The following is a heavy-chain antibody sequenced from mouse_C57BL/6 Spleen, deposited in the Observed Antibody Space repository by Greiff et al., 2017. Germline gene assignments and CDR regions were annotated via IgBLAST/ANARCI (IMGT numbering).Heavy chain of an antibody. CDR2: IWSGGST. CDR1: GFSLTSYG. CDR3: AAAQATSYYYAMDY. Sequence: VQVVESGPGLVQPSQSLSITCTVSGFSLTSYGVHWVRQSPGKGLEWLGVIWSGGSTDYNAAFISRLSISKDNSKSQVFFKMNSLQADDTAIYYCAAAQATSYYYAMDYWGQGTSVTVSS. V-gene: IGHV2-2*01. D-gene: IGHD3-2*02. J-gene: IGHJ4*01.